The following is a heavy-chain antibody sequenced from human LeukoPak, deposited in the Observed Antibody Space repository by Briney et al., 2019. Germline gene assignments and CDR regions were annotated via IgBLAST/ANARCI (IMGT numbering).Heavy chain of an antibody. V-gene: IGHV3-66*01. D-gene: IGHD6-19*01. Sequence: GGSLRLSCAVSGFIVSSNYMSWVRQAPGKGLEWVSVVYNSGNTFYADSVKGRFTISRDNSKNTLYLQMNSLRAEDTAVYYCAKASRIAVAGNNINYWGQGTLVTVSS. CDR3: AKASRIAVAGNNINY. CDR1: GFIVSSNY. CDR2: VYNSGNT. J-gene: IGHJ4*02.